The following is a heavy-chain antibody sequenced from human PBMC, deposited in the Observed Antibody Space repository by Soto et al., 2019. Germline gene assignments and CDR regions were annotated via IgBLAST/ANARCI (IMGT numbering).Heavy chain of an antibody. CDR1: GGSFSGYY. Sequence: SETLSLTCAVYGGSFSGYYWTWIRQPPGKGLEWIGEINHSGSTNYKPSLTSRVTISVDTSKNQLSLKMSSVTAADTAVYYCARGRTLITGTSFDYWGQGTLVTVSS. J-gene: IGHJ4*02. CDR3: ARGRTLITGTSFDY. D-gene: IGHD1-20*01. V-gene: IGHV4-34*01. CDR2: INHSGST.